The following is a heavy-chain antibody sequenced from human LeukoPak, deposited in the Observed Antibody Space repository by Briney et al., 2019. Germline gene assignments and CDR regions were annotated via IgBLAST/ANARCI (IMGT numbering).Heavy chain of an antibody. CDR1: GGTFSSYA. CDR2: IIPILGIA. Sequence: GASVKVSCKASGGTFSSYAISWVRQAPGQGLEWMGRIIPILGIANYAQKFQGRVTITADKSTSTAYMELSSLRSEDTAVYYCARAKEFGESAPWGQGTLVTVSS. V-gene: IGHV1-69*04. J-gene: IGHJ5*02. CDR3: ARAKEFGESAP. D-gene: IGHD3-10*01.